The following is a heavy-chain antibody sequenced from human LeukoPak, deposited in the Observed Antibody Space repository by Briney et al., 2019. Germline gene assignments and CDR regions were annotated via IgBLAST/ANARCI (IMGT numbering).Heavy chain of an antibody. V-gene: IGHV3-9*01. D-gene: IGHD6-13*01. Sequence: GGSLRLSCAASGFTFDGYAMHWVRQAPGKGLEWVSGISWNSGSIGYADSVKGRFTISRDNAKNSLYLQMNSLRAEDTALYYCAKAAAGTWGYYFDYWGQGTLVTVSS. CDR2: ISWNSGSI. J-gene: IGHJ4*02. CDR1: GFTFDGYA. CDR3: AKAAAGTWGYYFDY.